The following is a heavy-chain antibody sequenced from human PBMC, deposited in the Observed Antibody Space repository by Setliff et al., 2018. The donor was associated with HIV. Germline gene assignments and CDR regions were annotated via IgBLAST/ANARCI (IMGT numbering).Heavy chain of an antibody. J-gene: IGHJ4*02. D-gene: IGHD3-16*01. CDR3: AKDGIGGGAYPPYYFDF. V-gene: IGHV3-23*01. Sequence: PGGSLRLSCAAYGFAFSTFDMNWVRQAQGKGPEWVAAVGVGGYDTFYTDSVRGRFAVSRDDSNNRLYLEMTALRDDDTAIYYCAKDGIGGGAYPPYYFDFWGQGTLVTVSS. CDR2: VGVGGYDT. CDR1: GFAFSTFD.